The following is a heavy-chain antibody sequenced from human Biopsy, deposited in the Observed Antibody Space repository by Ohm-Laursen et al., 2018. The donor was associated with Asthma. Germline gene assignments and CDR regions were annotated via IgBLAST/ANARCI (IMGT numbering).Heavy chain of an antibody. Sequence: SLRLSCAASGFSFSEFVMHWVRQAPGKGLEWVSYISSSSSTIYYADSVKGRFTIPRDNAKNSLYLQMNSLRDEDTAVYYCARFKRGYSYGYAGVFDYWGQGTLVTVSS. CDR3: ARFKRGYSYGYAGVFDY. D-gene: IGHD5-18*01. J-gene: IGHJ4*02. CDR1: GFSFSEFV. CDR2: ISSSSSTI. V-gene: IGHV3-48*02.